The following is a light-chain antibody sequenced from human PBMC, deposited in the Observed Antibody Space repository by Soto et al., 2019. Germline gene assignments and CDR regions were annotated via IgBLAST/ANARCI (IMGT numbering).Light chain of an antibody. CDR3: QQYGISPRT. CDR2: GAS. Sequence: VLTQSPATLSLSPGERATLSCRASQTVRNNYLAWYQQKPGQAPRLLIYGASSRATGIPDRFSGSGSGTDFTLTISRLEPEDFAVYYCQQYGISPRTFGQGTKVDIK. CDR1: QTVRNNY. V-gene: IGKV3-20*01. J-gene: IGKJ1*01.